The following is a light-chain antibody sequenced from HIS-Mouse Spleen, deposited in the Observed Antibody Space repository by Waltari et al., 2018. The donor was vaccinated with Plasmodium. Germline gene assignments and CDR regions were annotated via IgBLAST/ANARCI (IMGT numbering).Light chain of an antibody. CDR3: AAWEDSLSGWV. V-gene: IGLV1-47*01. Sequence: QSVLTQPPSASGTPGQRVTISCSGSSSNIGSNYVYWYQQLPGTAPKRLVCRNKLPPSGVPDRFTGSKSGTSASLAISGLRSEDEADYYCAAWEDSLSGWVFGGGTKLTVL. J-gene: IGLJ3*02. CDR2: RNK. CDR1: SSNIGSNY.